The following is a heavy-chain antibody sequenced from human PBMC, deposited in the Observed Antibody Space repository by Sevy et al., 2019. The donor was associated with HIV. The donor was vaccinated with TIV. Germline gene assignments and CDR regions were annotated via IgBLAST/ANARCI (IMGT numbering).Heavy chain of an antibody. D-gene: IGHD5-12*01. Sequence: GGSLRLSCATSGFTFSTYSMNWVRQAPGKGLEWVSSISRSSTYIYYTDSVKGRFTLSRDNARNSLYLQMNSLRVDDTAVYYCARDSGYTVYDWGQGTLVTVSS. J-gene: IGHJ4*02. CDR3: ARDSGYTVYD. CDR2: ISRSSTYI. CDR1: GFTFSTYS. V-gene: IGHV3-21*01.